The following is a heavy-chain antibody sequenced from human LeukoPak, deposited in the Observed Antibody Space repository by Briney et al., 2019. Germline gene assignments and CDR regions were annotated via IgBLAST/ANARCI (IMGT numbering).Heavy chain of an antibody. CDR1: GGSFSGYY. CDR3: ARATPKLERRGYFDY. Sequence: SETLSLTCAVYGGSFSGYYWSWIRQPPGKGLEWIGEINHSGSTNYNPSLKSRVTISVDTSKNQFSLKLSSVTAADTAVYYCARATPKLERRGYFDYWGQGTLVTVSS. CDR2: INHSGST. J-gene: IGHJ4*02. V-gene: IGHV4-34*01. D-gene: IGHD1-1*01.